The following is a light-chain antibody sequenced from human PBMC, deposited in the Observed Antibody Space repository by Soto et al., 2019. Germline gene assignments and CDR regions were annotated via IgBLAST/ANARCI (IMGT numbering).Light chain of an antibody. CDR2: DNN. Sequence: QSVLTQPPSVSAAPGQKVTISCAGSSSNIGNNFVSWYQQLPGTAPKLLIYDNNKRPAGIPDRFSGSKSGTSATLGITGLQTGDEADDYCETWDNSLSAYVVFGGGTKVTVL. CDR3: ETWDNSLSAYVV. J-gene: IGLJ2*01. CDR1: SSNIGNNF. V-gene: IGLV1-51*01.